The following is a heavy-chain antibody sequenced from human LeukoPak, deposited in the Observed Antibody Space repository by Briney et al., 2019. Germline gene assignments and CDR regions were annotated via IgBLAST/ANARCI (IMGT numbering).Heavy chain of an antibody. CDR3: ARDVDSGSWYGTPSFDY. V-gene: IGHV4-59*01. CDR1: GGPISGYC. J-gene: IGHJ4*02. Sequence: SETLSLTCTVSGGPISGYCWSWIRQPPGKGLEWFGYIYYSGSTNYNPSLKSRVTISVDTSKNQFSLKLSSVTAADTAVYYCARDVDSGSWYGTPSFDYWGQGTLVTVSS. CDR2: IYYSGST. D-gene: IGHD6-13*01.